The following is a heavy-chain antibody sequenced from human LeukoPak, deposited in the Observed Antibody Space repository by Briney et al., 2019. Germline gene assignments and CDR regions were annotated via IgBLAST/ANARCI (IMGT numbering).Heavy chain of an antibody. D-gene: IGHD3-22*01. Sequence: GASVKVSCKASGYTFTSYDINWVRQATGQGLEWMGWMNPNSGNTGYAQKFQGGVTMTRNTSISTAYMELSSLRSEDTAVYYCASGYYYDSSGYLPDHYWGQGTLVTVSS. V-gene: IGHV1-8*01. CDR1: GYTFTSYD. J-gene: IGHJ4*02. CDR2: MNPNSGNT. CDR3: ASGYYYDSSGYLPDHY.